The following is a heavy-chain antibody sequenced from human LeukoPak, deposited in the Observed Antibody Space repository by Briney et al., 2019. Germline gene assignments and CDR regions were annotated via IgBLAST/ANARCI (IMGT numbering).Heavy chain of an antibody. CDR1: GGSINSYY. CDR3: ARHKDYCYSYMDV. J-gene: IGHJ6*03. Sequence: SETLSLTSTVSGGSINSYYWIWIRHPPGKGREWLGYIYYSGSTNYTPYLQSRVTISVDTSKNQFSLKLSSVTAADTAVYYCARHKDYCYSYMDVWGKGTTVIISS. CDR2: IYYSGST. V-gene: IGHV4-59*08.